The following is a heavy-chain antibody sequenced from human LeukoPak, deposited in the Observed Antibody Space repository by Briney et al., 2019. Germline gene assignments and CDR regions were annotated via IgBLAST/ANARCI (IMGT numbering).Heavy chain of an antibody. V-gene: IGHV1-8*03. CDR1: GYTFTSYD. D-gene: IGHD5-18*01. Sequence: GASVKVSCKASGYTFTSYDINWVRQATGQGLEWMGWMNPNSGNTGYAQKFQGRVTITADKSTSTAYMELSSLRSEDTAVYYCARDRAAMGTFDYWGQGTLVTVSS. CDR2: MNPNSGNT. J-gene: IGHJ4*02. CDR3: ARDRAAMGTFDY.